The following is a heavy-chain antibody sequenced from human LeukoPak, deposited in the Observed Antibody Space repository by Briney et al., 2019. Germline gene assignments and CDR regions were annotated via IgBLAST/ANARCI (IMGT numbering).Heavy chain of an antibody. J-gene: IGHJ5*02. CDR3: AKDTTKP. V-gene: IGHV3-30*18. CDR2: ISYDGSNK. D-gene: IGHD1-26*01. CDR1: GFTFSSYG. Sequence: GGSLRLSCAASGFTFSSYGMHWVRQAPGKGLEWVAVISYDGSNKYYADSVKGRFTISRDNSKNTLYLQMNSLRAEDTAVYYCAKDTTKPGGQETLVTFSS.